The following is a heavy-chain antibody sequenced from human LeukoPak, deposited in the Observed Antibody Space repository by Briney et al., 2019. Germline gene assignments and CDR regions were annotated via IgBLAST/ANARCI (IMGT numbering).Heavy chain of an antibody. Sequence: SQTLSLTCTVSGGSISSDFWSWLRQRPGKGLEWIGYIFHTGTAYYNPSLKSRVIISLDTSKSQFSLNLNSVTAADTAMYYCAREVNVPVTSDGFDIWGQGTLVTVSS. CDR3: AREVNVPVTSDGFDI. J-gene: IGHJ3*02. V-gene: IGHV4-31*03. CDR1: GGSISSDF. CDR2: IFHTGTA. D-gene: IGHD2-21*02.